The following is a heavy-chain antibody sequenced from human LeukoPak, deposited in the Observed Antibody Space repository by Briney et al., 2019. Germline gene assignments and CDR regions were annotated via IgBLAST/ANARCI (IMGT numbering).Heavy chain of an antibody. CDR1: GFTFSSYD. V-gene: IGHV3-30*02. CDR2: IRHDGNIK. D-gene: IGHD3-22*01. Sequence: PGGSLRLSCAASGFTFSSYDMHWVRQAPGKGLEWVAFIRHDGNIKYFADSVKGRFTISRDTSKNTLYLQMNSLRAEDTAVYYCAKGRYYDSSGYPIDYWGQGTLVTVSS. J-gene: IGHJ4*02. CDR3: AKGRYYDSSGYPIDY.